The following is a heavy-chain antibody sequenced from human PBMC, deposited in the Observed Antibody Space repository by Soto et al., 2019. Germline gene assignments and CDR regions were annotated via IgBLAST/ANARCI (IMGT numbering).Heavy chain of an antibody. V-gene: IGHV4-39*01. CDR3: AKMIMEDTRDY. CDR2: FFYGGST. CDR1: GGSLTTNNYY. D-gene: IGHD2-8*01. Sequence: PSETLSLPCTVSGGSLTTNNYYWAWIRQPPGEGLEWIGTFFYGGSTFYHPSLRSRVTISVDTSKNHFALTLRSVTAADPTVYYCAKMIMEDTRDYWGQGAQVTVSS. J-gene: IGHJ4*02.